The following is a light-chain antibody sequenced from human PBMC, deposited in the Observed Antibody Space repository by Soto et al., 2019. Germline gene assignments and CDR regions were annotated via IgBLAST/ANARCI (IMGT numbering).Light chain of an antibody. CDR1: QSVSSN. J-gene: IGKJ5*01. CDR2: GAS. Sequence: EIVMTQSPATLSVSPGERATLSCRASQSVSSNLAWYQHKPGQAPRLLIYGASTRATGIPARFSGSGSGTEFTLTISSPQSEDFALYYCQQYNNWITFGQGTRLEIK. CDR3: QQYNNWIT. V-gene: IGKV3-15*01.